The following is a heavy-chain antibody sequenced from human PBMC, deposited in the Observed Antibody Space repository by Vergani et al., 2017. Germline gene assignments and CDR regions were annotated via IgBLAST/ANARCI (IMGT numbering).Heavy chain of an antibody. CDR1: GDSISSGNYY. CDR2: IYTSGST. Sequence: QVQLQESGPGLLKPSQTLSLTCSVAGDSISSGNYYWNWIRQPAGKGLEWMGRIYTSGSTNYNPSLKSRVTMSVDTSKNQFSLKLSSVTAADTAVYYCARGSKYRNFWSGSFDPMDVWGKGTTVTVSS. D-gene: IGHD3-3*01. J-gene: IGHJ6*04. CDR3: ARGSKYRNFWSGSFDPMDV. V-gene: IGHV4-61*02.